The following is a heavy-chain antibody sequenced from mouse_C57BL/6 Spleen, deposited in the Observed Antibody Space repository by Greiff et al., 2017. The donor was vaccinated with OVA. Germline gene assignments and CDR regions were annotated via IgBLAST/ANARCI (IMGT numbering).Heavy chain of an antibody. CDR2: INPNNGGT. CDR1: GYTFTDYY. V-gene: IGHV1-26*01. Sequence: VQLQQSGPELVKPGASVKISCKASGYTFTDYYMNWVKQSHGKSLEWIGDINPNNGGTSYNQKFKGKATLTVDKSSSTAYMELRSLTSEDSAVYYCATPYYGSSYLLDYWGQGTTLTVSS. CDR3: ATPYYGSSYLLDY. D-gene: IGHD1-1*01. J-gene: IGHJ2*01.